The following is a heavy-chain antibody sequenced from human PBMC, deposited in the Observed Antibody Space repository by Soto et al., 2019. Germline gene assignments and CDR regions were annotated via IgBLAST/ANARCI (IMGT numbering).Heavy chain of an antibody. J-gene: IGHJ3*02. CDR3: ARLHLGYCSGGSCYVHRKMAFDI. CDR2: IIPILGIA. D-gene: IGHD2-15*01. CDR1: GGTFSSYT. Sequence: SVKVSCKASGGTFSSYTISWVRQAPGQGLEWMGRIIPILGIANYAQKFQGRVTITADKSTSTAYMELSSLRSEDTAVYYCARLHLGYCSGGSCYVHRKMAFDIWGQGTMVTVS. V-gene: IGHV1-69*02.